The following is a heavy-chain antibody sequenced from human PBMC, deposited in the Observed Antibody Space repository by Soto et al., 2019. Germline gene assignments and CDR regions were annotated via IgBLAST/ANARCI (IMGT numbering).Heavy chain of an antibody. Sequence: VELVESGGGLIQPVRSLRLSCAASGFTFDEFSMHWVRQVPGKGPEWVSGISCNNHVIGYAGSVKGRFTISRDNAKNALFLQMNGLRSEDTALYYWATDDHCSGGGYYGGFDSWGQGVLVTVSP. CDR2: ISCNNHVI. CDR1: GFTFDEFS. D-gene: IGHD2-15*01. CDR3: ATDDHCSGGGYYGGFDS. V-gene: IGHV3-9*01. J-gene: IGHJ4*02.